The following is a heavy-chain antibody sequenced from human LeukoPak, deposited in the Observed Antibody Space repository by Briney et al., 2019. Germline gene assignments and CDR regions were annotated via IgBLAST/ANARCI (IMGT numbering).Heavy chain of an antibody. CDR3: AKDPPPGYYYDSSGYNRLDY. D-gene: IGHD3-22*01. CDR1: GFTFSSYA. Sequence: GGSLRLSCAASGFTFSSYAMSWVRQAPGKGLEWVSAISGSGGSTYYADSVKGRFTISRDNSKNTPYLQMNSLRAEDTAVYYCAKDPPPGYYYDSSGYNRLDYWGQGTLVTVSS. CDR2: ISGSGGST. V-gene: IGHV3-23*01. J-gene: IGHJ4*02.